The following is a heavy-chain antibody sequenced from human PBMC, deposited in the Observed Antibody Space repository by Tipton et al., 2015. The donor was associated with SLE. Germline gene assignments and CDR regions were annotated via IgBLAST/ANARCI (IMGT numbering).Heavy chain of an antibody. J-gene: IGHJ3*02. CDR2: IYSGGST. Sequence: SLRLSCAASGFTVSSNYMSWVRQAPGKGLEWVSVIYSGGSTYYADSVKGRFTISRDNPKNTLYLQMNSLKTEDTAVYYCTTDQGYCSGGSCPGAFDIWGQGTMVTVSS. CDR1: GFTVSSNY. V-gene: IGHV3-53*01. D-gene: IGHD2-15*01. CDR3: TTDQGYCSGGSCPGAFDI.